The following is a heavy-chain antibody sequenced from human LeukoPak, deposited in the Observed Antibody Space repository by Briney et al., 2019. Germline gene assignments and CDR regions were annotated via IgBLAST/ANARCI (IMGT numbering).Heavy chain of an antibody. CDR1: GFTFSSYS. D-gene: IGHD3-22*01. Sequence: GGSLRLSCAASGFTFSSYSMNWVRQAPGKGLEWVSSISSSSSYIYYADSVKGRFTISRDNSKNTLYLQMNSLRAEDTAVYYCAKGPLNYYDSSGYDYWGQGTLVTVSS. CDR2: ISSSSSYI. J-gene: IGHJ4*02. V-gene: IGHV3-21*04. CDR3: AKGPLNYYDSSGYDY.